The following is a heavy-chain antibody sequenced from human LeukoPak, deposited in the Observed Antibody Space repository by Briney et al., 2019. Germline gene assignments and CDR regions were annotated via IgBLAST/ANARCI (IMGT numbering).Heavy chain of an antibody. V-gene: IGHV1-2*02. J-gene: IGHJ5*02. CDR2: INPNSGGT. D-gene: IGHD6-6*01. Sequence: GASVKVSCKASGYTFTGYYMHWVRQAPGQGLEWMGWINPNSGGTNYAQKFQGRVTMTRDTSISTAYMELSRLRSDDTAVYYCARDPTLSSIAARGGFDPWGQGTLVTVSS. CDR3: ARDPTLSSIAARGGFDP. CDR1: GYTFTGYY.